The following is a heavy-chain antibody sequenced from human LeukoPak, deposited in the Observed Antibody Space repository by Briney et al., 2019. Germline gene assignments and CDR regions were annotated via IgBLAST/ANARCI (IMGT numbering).Heavy chain of an antibody. Sequence: SVKVSCKVSGYTLTELSMHWVRQAPGQGLEWMGRIIPILGIANYAQKFQGRVTITADKSTSTAYMELSSLRSEDTAVYYCASSLSATVTTINWGQGTLVTVSS. D-gene: IGHD4-17*01. CDR2: IIPILGIA. V-gene: IGHV1-69*02. CDR3: ASSLSATVTTIN. CDR1: GYTLTELS. J-gene: IGHJ4*02.